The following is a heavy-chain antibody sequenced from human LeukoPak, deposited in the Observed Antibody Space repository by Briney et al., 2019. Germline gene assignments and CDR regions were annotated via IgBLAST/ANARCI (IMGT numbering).Heavy chain of an antibody. V-gene: IGHV3-30*03. CDR3: TRGDFVSVAGTGLDY. D-gene: IGHD6-19*01. CDR2: ISYDGNNK. J-gene: IGHJ4*02. Sequence: QPGGSLRLSCAASGFTFSSYGMHWVRQAPGKGLEWVAVISYDGNNKYYADSVKGRFTISRDNSKNAVYLQMNSLGPEDTAVFYCTRGDFVSVAGTGLDYWGQGTLVTVSS. CDR1: GFTFSSYG.